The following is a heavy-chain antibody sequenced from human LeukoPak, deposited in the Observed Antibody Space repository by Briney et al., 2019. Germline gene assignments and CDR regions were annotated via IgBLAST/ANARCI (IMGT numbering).Heavy chain of an antibody. CDR1: EFTFSNYW. D-gene: IGHD1-26*01. CDR2: INSDGSST. Sequence: GGSLRLSCAASEFTFSNYWMHWVRQAPGKGLVWVSRINSDGSSTSYADSVKGRFTISRDNAKNTLYLQMSSLRAEDTAVYYCARFAGSYYYFDYWGRGTLVTVSS. CDR3: ARFAGSYYYFDY. J-gene: IGHJ4*02. V-gene: IGHV3-74*01.